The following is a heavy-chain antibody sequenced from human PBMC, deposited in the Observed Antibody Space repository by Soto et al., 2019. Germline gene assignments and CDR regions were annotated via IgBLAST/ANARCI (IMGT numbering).Heavy chain of an antibody. D-gene: IGHD5-12*01. CDR1: GYTSTSYG. CDR2: ISAYNGNT. V-gene: IGHV1-18*01. CDR3: ARHYNSGYDSIFDY. Sequence: ASVKVSCKASGYTSTSYGISWVRQAPGQGLEWMGWISAYNGNTNYAQKLQGRVTMTTDTSTSTAYMELRSLRSDDTAVYYCARHYNSGYDSIFDYWGQGTLVTVSS. J-gene: IGHJ4*02.